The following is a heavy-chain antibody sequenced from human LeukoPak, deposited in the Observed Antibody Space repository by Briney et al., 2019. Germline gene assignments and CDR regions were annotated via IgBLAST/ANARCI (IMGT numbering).Heavy chain of an antibody. CDR1: GFTFSSYA. D-gene: IGHD1-1*01. V-gene: IGHV3-64*01. Sequence: GGSLRLSCAASGFTFSSYAMHWVRQAPGKGLEYVSAISSNEGSTYYANSVKGRFTISRDNSKNTLYLQMGSLRAEDMAVYYCARLVNWNDDFYYGMDVWGQGTTVTVSS. CDR2: ISSNEGST. CDR3: ARLVNWNDDFYYGMDV. J-gene: IGHJ6*02.